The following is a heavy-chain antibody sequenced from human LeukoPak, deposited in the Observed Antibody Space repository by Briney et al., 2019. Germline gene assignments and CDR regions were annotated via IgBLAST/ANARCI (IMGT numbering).Heavy chain of an antibody. V-gene: IGHV4-59*08. D-gene: IGHD2-2*01. Sequence: SETLSLTCTVSGGSISSYYWSWIWQPPGKGLEWIGYIYYSGSTNYNPSLKSRVTISVDTSKNQFSLKLSSVTAADTAVYYCARPAIVVVPAAIRGADDAFDIWGQGTMVTVSS. J-gene: IGHJ3*02. CDR3: ARPAIVVVPAAIRGADDAFDI. CDR1: GGSISSYY. CDR2: IYYSGST.